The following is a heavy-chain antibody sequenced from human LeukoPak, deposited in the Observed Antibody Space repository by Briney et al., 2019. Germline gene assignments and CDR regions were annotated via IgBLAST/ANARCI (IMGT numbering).Heavy chain of an antibody. V-gene: IGHV4-34*01. CDR3: ARANGDYYYYYMDV. J-gene: IGHJ6*03. CDR2: INHSGST. CDR1: GGSFSGYY. D-gene: IGHD4-17*01. Sequence: PSETLSLTCAVYGGSFSGYYWSWIRQPPGKGLEWIGEINHSGSTNYNPSLKSRVTISVDTSKNQFSLKLSPVTAADTAVYYCARANGDYYYYYMDVWGKGTTVTVSS.